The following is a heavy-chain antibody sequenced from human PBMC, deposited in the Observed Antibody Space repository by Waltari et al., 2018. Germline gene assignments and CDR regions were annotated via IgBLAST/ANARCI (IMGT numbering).Heavy chain of an antibody. CDR2: RKQDGSEK. V-gene: IGHV3-7*01. CDR1: GFTFSSYW. CDR3: ARDVGGIAAAGSFDY. D-gene: IGHD6-13*01. Sequence: EVQLVESGGGLVQPGGSLRLSCAASGFTFSSYWMSWVRQAPGKGLEWVSNRKQDGSEKYYVDSVKGRFTSSRDNAKNSLYLQMNSLRAEDTAVYYCARDVGGIAAAGSFDYWGQGTLVTVSS. J-gene: IGHJ4*02.